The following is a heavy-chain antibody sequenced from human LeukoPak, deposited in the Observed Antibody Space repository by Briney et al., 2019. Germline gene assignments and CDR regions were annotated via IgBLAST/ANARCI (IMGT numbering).Heavy chain of an antibody. CDR1: GYTFTSYG. CDR3: ARSLSPYYGSGSLFDY. Sequence: ASVKVSCKASGYTFTSYGISWVRQAPGQGLEWMGWISAYNGNTNYAQKLQGRVTMTTDTSTSTAYMELRSLRSDDTAVYYCARSLSPYYGSGSLFDYWGQGTLATVSS. J-gene: IGHJ4*02. V-gene: IGHV1-18*01. CDR2: ISAYNGNT. D-gene: IGHD3-10*01.